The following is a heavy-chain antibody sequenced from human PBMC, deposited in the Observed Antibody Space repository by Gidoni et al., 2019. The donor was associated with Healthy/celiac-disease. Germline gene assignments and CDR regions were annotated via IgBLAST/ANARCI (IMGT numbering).Heavy chain of an antibody. CDR1: GGSFSGYY. CDR2: INHSGST. D-gene: IGHD4-17*01. Sequence: QVQLQQWGAGLLKPSETLSLTCAVYGGSFSGYYWSWIRQPPGKGLEWIGEINHSGSTNYNPSLKSRVTISVDTSKNQFSLKLSSVTAADTAVYYCARARKTTVVYSDYWGQGTLVTVSS. CDR3: ARARKTTVVYSDY. J-gene: IGHJ4*02. V-gene: IGHV4-34*01.